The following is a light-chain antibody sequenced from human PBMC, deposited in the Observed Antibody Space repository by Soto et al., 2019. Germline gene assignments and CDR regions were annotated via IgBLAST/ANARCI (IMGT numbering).Light chain of an antibody. J-gene: IGKJ2*01. Sequence: DIVMTQSPDFLGVSLGERVTINCKSSQSILHTSTKKSNLTCYQLKPGHPPKLLIYWASTRASGVPDRFSGSGSWTDFTLTITSLQAEDLAVYFCQQYYSPVYTFGQGTRMEMK. CDR3: QQYYSPVYT. CDR1: QSILHTSTKKSN. CDR2: WAS. V-gene: IGKV4-1*01.